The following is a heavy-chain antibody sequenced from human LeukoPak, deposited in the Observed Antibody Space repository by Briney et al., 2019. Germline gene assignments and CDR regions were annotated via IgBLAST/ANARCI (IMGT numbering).Heavy chain of an antibody. V-gene: IGHV3-15*01. D-gene: IGHD4-17*01. Sequence: PGGCIRLSCEGSGFNFNDAWMSWIRQAPGKGLEWVGRVRTTAEGETTDYAAPVRGRFIISRDDSKNMVFLQMNRLETEDTAIYYCTAGLRKTDDDSWGQGTLVTVSS. J-gene: IGHJ4*02. CDR3: TAGLRKTDDDS. CDR2: VRTTAEGETT. CDR1: GFNFNDAW.